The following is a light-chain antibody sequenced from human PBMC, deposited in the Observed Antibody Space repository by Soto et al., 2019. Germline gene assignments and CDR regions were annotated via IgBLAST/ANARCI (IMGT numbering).Light chain of an antibody. V-gene: IGKV3-15*01. CDR1: QSVGSN. J-gene: IGKJ2*01. CDR3: QNYDNWPPYT. CDR2: RAS. Sequence: EIVLTQSPGTLSLSPGESATLSCRASQSVGSNLAWYQQKPGQSPRRLIYRASIRAPGVPARFSGSGSGTEFTLTVTSLQSEDFAVYYCQNYDNWPPYTFGQGTKLEIK.